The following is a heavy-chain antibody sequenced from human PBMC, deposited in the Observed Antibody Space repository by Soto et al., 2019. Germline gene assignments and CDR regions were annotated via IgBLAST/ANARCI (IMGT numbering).Heavy chain of an antibody. CDR3: ARPNSGWYVSGGYYYGMDV. CDR2: IYYSGST. CDR1: GGSISSSSYY. J-gene: IGHJ6*02. Sequence: QLQLQESGPGLVKPSETLSLTCTVSGGSISSSSYYWGWIRQPPGKGLEWIGSIYYSGSTYYNPSLKSRVTISVDTSKNQFSLKLSSVTAADTAVYYCARPNSGWYVSGGYYYGMDVWGQGTTVTVSS. V-gene: IGHV4-39*01. D-gene: IGHD6-19*01.